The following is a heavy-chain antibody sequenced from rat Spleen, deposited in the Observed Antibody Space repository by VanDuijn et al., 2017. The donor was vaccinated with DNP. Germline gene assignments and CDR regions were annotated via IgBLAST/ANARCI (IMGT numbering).Heavy chain of an antibody. J-gene: IGHJ4*01. CDR1: GFTFSNYD. Sequence: EVQLVESGGDLVQPGRSLKLSCAASGFTFSNYDMAWVRQAPTKGLEWVATIIYDGSSTYYRDSVKGRFTISRDNAKSTLYLQMDSLRSEDTASYYCTTWGWLLGMDAWGQGTSVTVSS. CDR3: TTWGWLLGMDA. CDR2: IIYDGSST. D-gene: IGHD1-12*03. V-gene: IGHV5-29*01.